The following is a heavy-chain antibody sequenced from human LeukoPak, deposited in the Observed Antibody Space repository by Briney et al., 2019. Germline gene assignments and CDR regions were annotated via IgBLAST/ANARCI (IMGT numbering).Heavy chain of an antibody. CDR1: GYTFSRYA. CDR2: IIPILGIA. CDR3: ARTSAGDYGDYDY. D-gene: IGHD4-17*01. V-gene: IGHV1-69*04. Sequence: GASVNVSCKASGYTFSRYAISWVRRAPGQGLEWMGRIIPILGIANYAQKFQGRVTITADKSTSTAYMELSSLRSEDTAVYYCARTSAGDYGDYDYWGQGTLVTVSS. J-gene: IGHJ4*02.